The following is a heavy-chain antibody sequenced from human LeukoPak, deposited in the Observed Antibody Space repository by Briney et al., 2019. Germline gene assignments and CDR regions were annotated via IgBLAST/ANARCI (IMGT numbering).Heavy chain of an antibody. J-gene: IGHJ5*02. CDR3: ARDLANYDILTGNFGWFDP. CDR1: GDSISSGDYY. CDR2: IYYSGST. D-gene: IGHD3-9*01. V-gene: IGHV4-30-4*01. Sequence: SETLSLTCTVSGDSISSGDYYWSWIRQPPGKGLEWIGYIYYSGSTSYNPSLRSRVTISVDTSKNQFSLKLSSVTAADTAVYYCARDLANYDILTGNFGWFDPWGQGTLVTVSS.